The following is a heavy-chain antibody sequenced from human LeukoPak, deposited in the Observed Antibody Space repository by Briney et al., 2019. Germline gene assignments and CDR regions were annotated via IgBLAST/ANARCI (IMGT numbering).Heavy chain of an antibody. V-gene: IGHV3-7*05. CDR1: GFSISTYW. D-gene: IGHD3-22*01. Sequence: GGSLRLSCAASGFSISTYWMTWVRQAPGKGLEWVANIKRDGSEEHYADSVKGRFTISRDNAKNSLFLQVNSLRAEDTAVYYCARKLYYYNSGGSVGHAGWFDPWGQGTLVTVSS. J-gene: IGHJ5*02. CDR3: ARKLYYYNSGGSVGHAGWFDP. CDR2: IKRDGSEE.